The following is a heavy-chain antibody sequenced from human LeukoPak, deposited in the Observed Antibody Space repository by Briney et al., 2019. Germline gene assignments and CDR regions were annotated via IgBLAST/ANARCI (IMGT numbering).Heavy chain of an antibody. Sequence: PGGSLRLSCAASGFTFSSYSMNWVRQAPGKGLEWVSYISSSTSLIYYADSVKGRFTISRDNAKNSLYLQMNSLRAEDTAVYYCAKTMGAIDHDCWGQGTLVTVSS. CDR3: AKTMGAIDHDC. CDR2: ISSSTSLI. D-gene: IGHD1-26*01. V-gene: IGHV3-48*04. J-gene: IGHJ4*02. CDR1: GFTFSSYS.